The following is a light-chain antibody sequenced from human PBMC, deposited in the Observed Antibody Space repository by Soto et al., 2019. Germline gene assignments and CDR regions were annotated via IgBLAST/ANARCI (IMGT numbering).Light chain of an antibody. CDR3: ASYTTTSTRV. CDR2: EVS. Sequence: QSALTQPASVSGSPGQSIAISCSGTSSDVGAYDYVSWYQQHPDKAPILMIYEVSNRPSGVSHRFSGSKSVNTATLTISVHQADDEADYYCASYTTTSTRVFGTGTKLTVL. V-gene: IGLV2-14*03. CDR1: SSDVGAYDY. J-gene: IGLJ1*01.